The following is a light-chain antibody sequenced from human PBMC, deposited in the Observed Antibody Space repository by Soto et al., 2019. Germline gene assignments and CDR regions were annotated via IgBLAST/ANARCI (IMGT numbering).Light chain of an antibody. Sequence: AIQLTQSPSSLSASVGDRVTITCRASQGISSALAWYQHKPGRAPRLLIYDASSLQSGVSSRFSGSASRTDFTLTISSLQPEDFATYYCQQFQSDALTLGGGTKREIK. V-gene: IGKV1-13*02. J-gene: IGKJ4*01. CDR3: QQFQSDALT. CDR1: QGISSA. CDR2: DAS.